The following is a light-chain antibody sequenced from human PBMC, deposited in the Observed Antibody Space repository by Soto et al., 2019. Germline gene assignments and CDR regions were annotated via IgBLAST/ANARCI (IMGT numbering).Light chain of an antibody. CDR2: AAS. Sequence: DIQMTQSPSSLSASVGDKFTITCRASQSIRINLNWYQQKPGKAPKLLIYAASSLQSGVPSRFRGSGGGTYFTLTISSLQAEDFATYYCQQSYSTPYTFGQGTKLEIK. J-gene: IGKJ2*01. V-gene: IGKV1-39*01. CDR1: QSIRIN. CDR3: QQSYSTPYT.